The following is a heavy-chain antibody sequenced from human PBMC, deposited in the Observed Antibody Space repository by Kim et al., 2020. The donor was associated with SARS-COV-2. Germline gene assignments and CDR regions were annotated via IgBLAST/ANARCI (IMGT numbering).Heavy chain of an antibody. J-gene: IGHJ3*02. Sequence: DSGKGQLTISRDNATNSLYLQMNSLRAEDTAVYYCARDGVVVPGDDAFDIWGQGTMVTVSS. D-gene: IGHD2-2*01. CDR3: ARDGVVVPGDDAFDI. V-gene: IGHV3-21*01.